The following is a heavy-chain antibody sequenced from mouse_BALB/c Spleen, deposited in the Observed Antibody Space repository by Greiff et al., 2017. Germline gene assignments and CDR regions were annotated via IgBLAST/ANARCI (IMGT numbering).Heavy chain of an antibody. CDR3: ARAYYGNYHAMDY. J-gene: IGHJ4*01. CDR2: ISYSGST. Sequence: EVQRVESGPGLVKPSQSLSLTCTVTGYSITSDYAWNWIRQFPGNKLEWMGYISYSGSTSYNPSLKSRISITRDTSKNQFFLQLNSVTTEDTATYYCARAYYGNYHAMDYWGQGTSVTVSS. CDR1: GYSITSDYA. D-gene: IGHD2-10*01. V-gene: IGHV3-2*02.